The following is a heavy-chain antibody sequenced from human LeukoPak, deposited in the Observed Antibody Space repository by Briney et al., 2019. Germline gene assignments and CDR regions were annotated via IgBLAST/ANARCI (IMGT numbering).Heavy chain of an antibody. J-gene: IGHJ4*02. CDR3: AKDRVGAILYFDY. CDR2: ITGSGGTT. Sequence: GGSLRLSCAASGFTFSNYDMSWVRQAPGKGLEWVSAITGSGGTTYYADSMKGRFTISRDNSKNTLYLQMNSLRAEDTAVYYCAKDRVGAILYFDYWGLGTLVTVSS. CDR1: GFTFSNYD. V-gene: IGHV3-23*01. D-gene: IGHD1-26*01.